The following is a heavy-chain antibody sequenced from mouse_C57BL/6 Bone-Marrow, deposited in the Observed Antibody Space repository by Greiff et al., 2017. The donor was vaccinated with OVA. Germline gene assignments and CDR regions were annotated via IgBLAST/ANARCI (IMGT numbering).Heavy chain of an antibody. CDR3: ARHSSGYYAMDY. V-gene: IGHV5-2*01. CDR2: INSDGGST. CDR1: EYEFPSHD. D-gene: IGHD3-1*01. J-gene: IGHJ4*01. Sequence: EVKLMESGGGLVQPGESLKLSCESNEYEFPSHDMSWVRKTPEKRLELVAAINSDGGSTYYPDTMERRFIISRDNTKKTLYLQMSSLRSEDTALYYGARHSSGYYAMDYWGQGTSVTGSS.